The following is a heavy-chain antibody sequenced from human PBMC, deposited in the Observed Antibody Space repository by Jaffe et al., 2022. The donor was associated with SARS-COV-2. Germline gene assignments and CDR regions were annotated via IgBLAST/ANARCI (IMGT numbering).Heavy chain of an antibody. CDR1: GFSLSTSGVG. CDR2: IYWNDDK. D-gene: IGHD4-17*01. Sequence: QITLKESGPTLVKPTQTLTLTCTFSGFSLSTSGVGVGWIRQPPGKALEWLALIYWNDDKRYSPSLKSRLTITKDTSKNQVVLTMTNMDPVDTATYYCAHSYTVTTSRNYYYYGMDVWGQGTTVTVSS. V-gene: IGHV2-5*01. CDR3: AHSYTVTTSRNYYYYGMDV. J-gene: IGHJ6*02.